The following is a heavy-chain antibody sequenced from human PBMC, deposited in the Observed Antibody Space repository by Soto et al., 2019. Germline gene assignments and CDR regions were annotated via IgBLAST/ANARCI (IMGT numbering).Heavy chain of an antibody. CDR3: ASPKFRFWQQLDP. CDR1: GVTFSSYA. CDR2: IIPIFGTA. Sequence: SVKVSCKASGVTFSSYAISWVRQAPGQGLEWMGGIIPIFGTANYAQKFQGRVTITADESTSTAYMELSSLRSEDTAVYYCASPKFRFWQQLDPWGQGTLVTVSS. V-gene: IGHV1-69*13. J-gene: IGHJ5*02. D-gene: IGHD3-3*01.